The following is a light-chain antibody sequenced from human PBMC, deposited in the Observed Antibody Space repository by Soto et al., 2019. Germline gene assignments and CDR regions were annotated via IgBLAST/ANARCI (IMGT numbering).Light chain of an antibody. CDR1: SSDVGGYNF. V-gene: IGLV2-14*03. CDR3: SSYTSSSTVI. J-gene: IGLJ2*01. Sequence: QSVLTQPASVSGSPGQSITNSCTGTSSDVGGYNFVSWYQQHPGKAPKFIIYDVRNRPSGVSNRFSGSRSGNTASLTISGLQAEDEADYYCSSYTSSSTVIFGGGTKVTVL. CDR2: DVR.